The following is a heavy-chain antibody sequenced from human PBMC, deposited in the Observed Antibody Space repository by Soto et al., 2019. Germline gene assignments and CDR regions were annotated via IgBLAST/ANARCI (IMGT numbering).Heavy chain of an antibody. V-gene: IGHV4-31*03. CDR1: GGSISSGGYY. D-gene: IGHD1-26*01. CDR2: IYYSGST. Sequence: PSETLSLTCTVSGGSISSGGYYWSWIRQHPGKGLEWIGYIYYSGSTYYNPSLKSRVTISVDTSKNQFSLKLSSVTAADTAVYYCARDGILGSYLRNGYYYYYGMDVWGQGTAGTVSS. CDR3: ARDGILGSYLRNGYYYYYGMDV. J-gene: IGHJ6*02.